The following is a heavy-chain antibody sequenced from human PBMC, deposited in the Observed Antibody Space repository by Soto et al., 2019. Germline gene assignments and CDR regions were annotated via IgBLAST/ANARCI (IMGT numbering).Heavy chain of an antibody. CDR1: GGSISSYH. CDR3: ARARNWNYYYYGLDV. J-gene: IGHJ6*02. Sequence: QVQLQESGPGLVKPSETLSLTCTVSGGSISSYHWNGIRQPPGKGREWIGYIYNSGSTDYNPSLKSRVIMSVDTSKNQFSLKLSSVTAADTAVYYCARARNWNYYYYGLDVWGQGTTVTVSS. V-gene: IGHV4-59*01. D-gene: IGHD1-20*01. CDR2: IYNSGST.